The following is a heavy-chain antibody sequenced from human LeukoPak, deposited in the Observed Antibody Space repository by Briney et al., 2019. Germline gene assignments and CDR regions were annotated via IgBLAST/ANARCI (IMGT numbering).Heavy chain of an antibody. Sequence: GGSLRLSCAASGFTFSSYAMHWVRQAPGKGLEWAAVISYDGSNKYYADSVKGRFTISRDNSKNTLYLQMNSLRAEDTAVYYCARAPLFVVVTANPSIWGQGTLVTVSS. D-gene: IGHD2-21*02. CDR3: ARAPLFVVVTANPSI. V-gene: IGHV3-30*04. CDR1: GFTFSSYA. J-gene: IGHJ4*02. CDR2: ISYDGSNK.